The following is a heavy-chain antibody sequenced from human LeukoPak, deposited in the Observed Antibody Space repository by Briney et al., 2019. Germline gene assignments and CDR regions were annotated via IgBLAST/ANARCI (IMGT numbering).Heavy chain of an antibody. D-gene: IGHD6-19*01. CDR1: GGSISGYY. CDR3: ARHSSGLYYFNY. V-gene: IGHV4-59*08. CDR2: IFYSGNT. J-gene: IGHJ4*02. Sequence: SETLSLTCTVSGGSISGYYWNWIRQPPGKGLEWIGHIFYSGNTNYSPSLKSRVTISVDTSKNQFSLKLTSVTAADTAIYYCARHSSGLYYFNYWGQGTLVTVSS.